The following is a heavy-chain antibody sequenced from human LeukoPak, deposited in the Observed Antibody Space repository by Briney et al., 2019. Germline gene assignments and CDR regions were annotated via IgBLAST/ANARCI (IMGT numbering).Heavy chain of an antibody. J-gene: IGHJ3*02. D-gene: IGHD3-22*01. CDR1: GGSISSGGYY. CDR2: IYHSGST. CDR3: AREVPGVVVITSGDHDAFDI. V-gene: IGHV4-30-2*01. Sequence: SETLSLTCTVSGGSISSGGYYWSWIRQPPGKGLEGIGYIYHSGSTYYNLSLKSRVTISVDRAKNQFSLKQSAVTAADTAVYYWAREVPGVVVITSGDHDAFDIWGQGTTVTVSS.